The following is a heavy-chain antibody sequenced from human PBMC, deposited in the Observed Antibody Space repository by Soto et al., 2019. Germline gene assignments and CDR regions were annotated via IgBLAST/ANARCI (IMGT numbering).Heavy chain of an antibody. CDR3: AREARYYDILATYYYYYGMDV. CDR1: GGTFSSYA. Sequence: SVKVSCKASGGTFSSYAISWVRQAPGQGLEWMGGIIPIFGTANYAQKFQGRVTITADESTSTAYMELSSLRSEDTAVYYCAREARYYDILATYYYYYGMDVWGQGTTVTVSS. D-gene: IGHD3-9*01. J-gene: IGHJ6*02. V-gene: IGHV1-69*13. CDR2: IIPIFGTA.